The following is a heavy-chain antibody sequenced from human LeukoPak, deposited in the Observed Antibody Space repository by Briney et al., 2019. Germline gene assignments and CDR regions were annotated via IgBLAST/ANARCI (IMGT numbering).Heavy chain of an antibody. V-gene: IGHV3-20*04. CDR3: ARGTMTTVTTLAWYYYMDV. J-gene: IGHJ6*03. D-gene: IGHD4-17*01. CDR1: GFSFDEFG. CDR2: INWNGGST. Sequence: GGSLRLSCEASGFSFDEFGMSWVRQAPGKGLEWVSGINWNGGSTGYADSVKGRFTISRDNAKNSLFLQMNSLRAEDTAVYYCARGTMTTVTTLAWYYYMDVWGKGTTVTVSS.